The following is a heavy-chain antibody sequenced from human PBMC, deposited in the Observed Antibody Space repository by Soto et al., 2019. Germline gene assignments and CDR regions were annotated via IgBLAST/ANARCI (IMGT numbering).Heavy chain of an antibody. CDR2: ISGSGGST. CDR3: AKPPVYQLTDYYYYYYMNV. J-gene: IGHJ6*03. Sequence: EVQLLESGGGLVQPGGSLRLSCAASGFTFSSYAMSWVRQAPGKGLEWVSAISGSGGSTNYADSVKGRLTISRDNSKNTLYLQMNSLRAEDTAIYYCAKPPVYQLTDYYYYYYMNVWGKGTTVTVSS. V-gene: IGHV3-23*01. CDR1: GFTFSSYA. D-gene: IGHD2-2*01.